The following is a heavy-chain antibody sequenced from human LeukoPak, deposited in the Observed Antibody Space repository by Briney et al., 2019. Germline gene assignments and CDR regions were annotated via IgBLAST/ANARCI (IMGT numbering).Heavy chain of an antibody. CDR2: TINSGGRT. J-gene: IGHJ4*02. V-gene: IGHV3-23*01. D-gene: IGHD3-22*01. CDR3: AKRGVVIRVILVGFHKEAYYFDS. Sequence: GSLLLSSSVSGITLSNYGMSCVRQAPGKGLLWFAATINSGGRTNYADSGKGRFSISRDNPKNRLYLQMNSLRAEDTAVYFCAKRGVVIRVILVGFHKEAYYFDSWGQGALVTVSS. CDR1: GITLSNYG.